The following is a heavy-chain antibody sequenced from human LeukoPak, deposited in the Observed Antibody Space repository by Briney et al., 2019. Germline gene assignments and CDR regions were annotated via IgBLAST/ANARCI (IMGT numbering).Heavy chain of an antibody. CDR1: GVSISNYY. D-gene: IGHD2-15*01. Sequence: SETLSLTCTVSGVSISNYYWGWIRQAAGKGLEWIGRLYNTGRTNYNPSLKSRAIISEDKSNNQFSLKLTSVAAADTAVYYCARDLCNGDSCYSGYFDLWGRGTLVTVSS. V-gene: IGHV4-4*07. CDR3: ARDLCNGDSCYSGYFDL. J-gene: IGHJ2*01. CDR2: LYNTGRT.